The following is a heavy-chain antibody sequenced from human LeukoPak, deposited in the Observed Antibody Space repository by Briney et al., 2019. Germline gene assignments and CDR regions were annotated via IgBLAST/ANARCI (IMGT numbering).Heavy chain of an antibody. Sequence: GESLKISCKGSGYSFTSYWIGWVRQMPGKGLEWMGIIYPGDSDTRYSPSFQGQVTLLVDTSISTAYLQWSSLKASDTAMYYCARPVGSGWDAFDIWGQGTMVTVSS. CDR2: IYPGDSDT. V-gene: IGHV5-51*01. CDR1: GYSFTSYW. J-gene: IGHJ3*02. CDR3: ARPVGSGWDAFDI. D-gene: IGHD6-19*01.